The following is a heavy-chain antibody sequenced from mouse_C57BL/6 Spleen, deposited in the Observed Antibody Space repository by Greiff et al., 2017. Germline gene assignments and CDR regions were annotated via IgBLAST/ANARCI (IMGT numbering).Heavy chain of an antibody. CDR3: ARQAWFPY. J-gene: IGHJ3*01. Sequence: VKLVESGAELVKPGASVKISCKASGYAFSSYWMNWVKQRPGKGLEWIGQIYPGDGDTNYNGKFKGKATLTADKSSSTAYMQLSSLTSEDSAVYFCARQAWFPYWGQGTLVTVSA. CDR1: GYAFSSYW. CDR2: IYPGDGDT. V-gene: IGHV1-80*01.